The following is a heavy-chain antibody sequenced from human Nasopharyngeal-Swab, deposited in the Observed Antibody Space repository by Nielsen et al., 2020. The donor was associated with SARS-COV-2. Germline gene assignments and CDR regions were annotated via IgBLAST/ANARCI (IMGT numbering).Heavy chain of an antibody. CDR3: ARDVASGFGELFPLLRGLDI. V-gene: IGHV3-30-3*01. CDR1: GFTINSFA. D-gene: IGHD3-10*01. CDR2: ISYDGNNK. Sequence: GGSRRLSCAASGFTINSFAMHWVRQAPGKGLEWVAVISYDGNNKYYADSVKGRFTISRDNSKNTVYLQMNSLRPEDTAVYYCARDVASGFGELFPLLRGLDIWGHGTTVTVSS. J-gene: IGHJ6*02.